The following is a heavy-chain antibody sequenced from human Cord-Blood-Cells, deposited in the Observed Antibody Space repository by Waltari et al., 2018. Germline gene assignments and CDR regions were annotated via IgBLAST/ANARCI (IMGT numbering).Heavy chain of an antibody. CDR3: ARVYYDSSGYYYTPHLDAFDI. CDR2: INPNSGGT. J-gene: IGHJ3*02. D-gene: IGHD3-22*01. V-gene: IGHV1-2*02. CDR1: GYTFTGYY. Sequence: QVQLVQSGAEVKKPGASVKVSCKASGYTFTGYYMHWVRQAPGQGLEWMGWINPNSGGTNYAQKFQGRVTMTRDTSISTAYMELSRLRSDDTAVYYCARVYYDSSGYYYTPHLDAFDIWGQGTMVTVSS.